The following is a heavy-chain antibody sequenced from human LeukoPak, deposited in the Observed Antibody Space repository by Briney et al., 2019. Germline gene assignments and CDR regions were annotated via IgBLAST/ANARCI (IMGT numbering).Heavy chain of an antibody. V-gene: IGHV3-30*18. D-gene: IGHD3-10*01. J-gene: IGHJ4*02. Sequence: GRSLRLSCAASGFTFSSYGMHWVRQAPGKGLEWEAVISYDGSNKYYADSVKGRFTISRDNSKNTLYLQMNSLRAEDTAVYYCAKGRQYIVRGVNAYSGNDYWGQGTLVTVSS. CDR2: ISYDGSNK. CDR1: GFTFSSYG. CDR3: AKGRQYIVRGVNAYSGNDY.